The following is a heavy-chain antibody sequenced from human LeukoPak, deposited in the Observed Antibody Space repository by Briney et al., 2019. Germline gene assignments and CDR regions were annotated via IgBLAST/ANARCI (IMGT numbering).Heavy chain of an antibody. J-gene: IGHJ4*02. Sequence: GGSLRLSCVASGFTFSSYDMHWVRQAPGQGLEWVAFIKYDGNIKYYADSVKGRFTISRDNSKNTVYLQMNSLRAEDTAVYYCAKSSFDYWGQGTLVTVSS. CDR2: IKYDGNIK. CDR3: AKSSFDY. CDR1: GFTFSSYD. V-gene: IGHV3-30*02.